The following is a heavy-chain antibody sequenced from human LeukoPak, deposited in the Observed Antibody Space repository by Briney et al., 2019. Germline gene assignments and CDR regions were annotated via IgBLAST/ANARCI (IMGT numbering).Heavy chain of an antibody. D-gene: IGHD2-2*02. Sequence: PGRSLRLSCAASGFTFNSYGMHWVRQAPGKGLEWVALISYHGSNKYYTDSVKGRFTISRDNSKNTLYLQMNSLRAEDTVVYYCAKPEGYCSSTSCYNSLYYYYYYMDVWGKGTTVTVSS. CDR1: GFTFNSYG. CDR2: ISYHGSNK. CDR3: AKPEGYCSSTSCYNSLYYYYYYMDV. V-gene: IGHV3-30*18. J-gene: IGHJ6*03.